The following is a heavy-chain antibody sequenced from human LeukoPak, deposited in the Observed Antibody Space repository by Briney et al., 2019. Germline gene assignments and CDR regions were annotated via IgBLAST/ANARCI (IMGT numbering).Heavy chain of an antibody. V-gene: IGHV3-48*04. CDR3: ARDLSLGIAVAGATEYYFDY. CDR2: ISSSSSTI. J-gene: IGHJ4*02. CDR1: GFTFSSYS. Sequence: GGSLRLSCAASGFTFSSYSMNWVRQAPGKGLEWVSYISSSSSTIYYADSVKGRFTISRDNAKNSLYLQMNSLGAEDTAVYYCARDLSLGIAVAGATEYYFDYWGQGTLVTVSS. D-gene: IGHD6-19*01.